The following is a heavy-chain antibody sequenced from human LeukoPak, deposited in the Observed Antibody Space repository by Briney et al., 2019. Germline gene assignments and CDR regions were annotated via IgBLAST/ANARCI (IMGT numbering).Heavy chain of an antibody. J-gene: IGHJ5*02. CDR1: GYTFTSFD. CDR3: ARVGVSGLVITGWFDP. D-gene: IGHD3/OR15-3a*01. CDR2: MNPGSGNT. Sequence: ASVKVSCKASGYTFTSFDINWVRQATGQGPEWMGWMNPGSGNTGYAQRFRGRVTMTRDTSTSTVYMELSSLRSEDTAVYYCARVGVSGLVITGWFDPWGQGTLVTVSS. V-gene: IGHV1-8*01.